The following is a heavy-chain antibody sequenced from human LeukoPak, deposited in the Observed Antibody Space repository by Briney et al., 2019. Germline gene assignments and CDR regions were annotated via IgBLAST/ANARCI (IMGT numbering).Heavy chain of an antibody. CDR3: ARRIQQLVDAFDI. V-gene: IGHV3-23*01. CDR1: GFTFSSYA. J-gene: IGHJ3*02. CDR2: ISGSGGST. D-gene: IGHD6-6*01. Sequence: GGSLRLSCAASGFTFSSYAMSWVRQAPGKGLEWVSAISGSGGSTYYADSVKGRFTISRDNSKNTLYLQMNSLRAEDTAVYYCARRIQQLVDAFDIWGQGTMVTVSS.